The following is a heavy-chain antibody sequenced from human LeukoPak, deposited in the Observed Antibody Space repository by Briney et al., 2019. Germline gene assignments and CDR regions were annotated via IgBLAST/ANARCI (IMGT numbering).Heavy chain of an antibody. J-gene: IGHJ3*02. CDR1: GYTFTSYG. Sequence: ASAKVSCKASGYTFTSYGISWVRQAPGQGLEWMGWISAYNGNTNYAQKLQGRVTMTTDTSTSTAYMELRSLRSDDTAVYYCARVLADRGAFDIWGQGTMVTVSS. CDR3: ARVLADRGAFDI. D-gene: IGHD2-15*01. V-gene: IGHV1-18*04. CDR2: ISAYNGNT.